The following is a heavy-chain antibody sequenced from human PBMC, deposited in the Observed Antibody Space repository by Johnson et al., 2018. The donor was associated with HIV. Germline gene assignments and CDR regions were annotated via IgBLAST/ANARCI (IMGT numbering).Heavy chain of an antibody. CDR2: ISSSGSTI. CDR1: GFTVSSNY. D-gene: IGHD6-13*01. Sequence: QVQLVESGGGLVQPGGSLRLSCAASGFTVSSNYMSWVRQAPGKGLEWVSYISSSGSTIYYADSVKGRFTISRDNAKNSLYLQMNNLRAEDTAVYYCAKGGEVWYGAFDFWGQGTMVTVSS. V-gene: IGHV3-11*04. J-gene: IGHJ3*01. CDR3: AKGGEVWYGAFDF.